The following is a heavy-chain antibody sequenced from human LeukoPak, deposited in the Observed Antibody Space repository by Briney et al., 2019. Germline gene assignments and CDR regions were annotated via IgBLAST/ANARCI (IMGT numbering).Heavy chain of an antibody. CDR3: AKGYYYDSSGRPWGRAFDI. CDR1: GFTFSSYA. D-gene: IGHD3-22*01. V-gene: IGHV3-9*01. Sequence: GGSLRLSCAVSGFTFSSYAMSWVRQAPGKGLEWVSGISWNSGSIGYADSVKGRFTISRDNAKNSLYLQMNSLRAEDTALYYCAKGYYYDSSGRPWGRAFDIWGQGTMVTVSS. CDR2: ISWNSGSI. J-gene: IGHJ3*02.